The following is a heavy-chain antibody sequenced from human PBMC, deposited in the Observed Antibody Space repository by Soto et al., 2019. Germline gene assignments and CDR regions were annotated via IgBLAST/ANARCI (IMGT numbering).Heavy chain of an antibody. J-gene: IGHJ5*02. Sequence: GESLKISCAASGFTFSDYYMSWIRQAPGKGLEWVSYISSSGSTIYYADSVKGRFTISRDNAKNSLYLQMNSLRAEDTAVYYCARVSGSSWYWFDPWGQGTLVTVSS. D-gene: IGHD6-13*01. CDR2: ISSSGSTI. V-gene: IGHV3-11*01. CDR3: ARVSGSSWYWFDP. CDR1: GFTFSDYY.